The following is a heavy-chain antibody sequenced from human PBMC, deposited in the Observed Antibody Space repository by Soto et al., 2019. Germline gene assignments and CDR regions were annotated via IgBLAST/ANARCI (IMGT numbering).Heavy chain of an antibody. CDR1: GFSLNTGGLG. D-gene: IGHD2-21*02. J-gene: IGHJ6*02. CDR3: IHSRCGGDCLRSYSSHYYYGLDV. Sequence: QITLKESGPTRVKPTQTLTLTCSDSGFSLNTGGLGVGWIRQPPGKALEWLALIYWDDDKRYSPSLRNRLSISKDTSNNLVVFTMTNMDPVDTATYYCIHSRCGGDCLRSYSSHYYYGLDVWGQGTTVTVSS. CDR2: IYWDDDK. V-gene: IGHV2-5*02.